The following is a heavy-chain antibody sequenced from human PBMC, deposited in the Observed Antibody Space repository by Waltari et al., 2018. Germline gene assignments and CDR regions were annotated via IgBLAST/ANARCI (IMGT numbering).Heavy chain of an antibody. CDR1: EFIFSSFY. J-gene: IGHJ6*02. CDR3: ARRSYSYYYGMDV. Sequence: EVQLVESGGGLVQPGGSLRLSCAASEFIFSSFYMNWVRQAPGKGLEWVSYISTTGFTIYYADSVKGRFTISRDNAKNSLYLQMISLRAEDTAVYYCARRSYSYYYGMDVWGQGTTVTVSS. V-gene: IGHV3-48*03. CDR2: ISTTGFTI.